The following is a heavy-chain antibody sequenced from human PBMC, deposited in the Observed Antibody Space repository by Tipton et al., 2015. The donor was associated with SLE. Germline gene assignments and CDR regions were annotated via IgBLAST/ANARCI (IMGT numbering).Heavy chain of an antibody. Sequence: TLSLTCAVYGGSFSGYYWSWIRQPPGKGLEWIGEINHSGSTNYNPSLKTRVTISVDTSKNQFSLKLRSVTAADTAVYYCARLASGYHWDWGRGTLVTVSS. CDR3: ARLASGYHWD. CDR2: INHSGST. V-gene: IGHV4-34*01. CDR1: GGSFSGYY. J-gene: IGHJ4*02. D-gene: IGHD5-12*01.